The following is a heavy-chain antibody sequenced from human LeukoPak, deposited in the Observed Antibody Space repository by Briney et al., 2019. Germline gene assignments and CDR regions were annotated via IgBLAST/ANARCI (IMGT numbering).Heavy chain of an antibody. V-gene: IGHV1-18*01. CDR1: GYTFTSYG. CDR3: AIGGGAAADYSYYYMDV. J-gene: IGHJ6*03. D-gene: IGHD6-13*01. Sequence: GASVKVPCKASGYTFTSYGITWVRQAPGQGLEWMGWISAYNGNTNYAQKLQGRVTMTTDTSTSTAYMELRSLRSDDTAGYYCAIGGGAAADYSYYYMDVWGKGTTVTVSS. CDR2: ISAYNGNT.